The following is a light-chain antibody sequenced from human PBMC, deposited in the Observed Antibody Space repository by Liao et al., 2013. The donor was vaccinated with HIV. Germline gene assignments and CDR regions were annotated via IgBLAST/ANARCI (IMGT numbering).Light chain of an antibody. J-gene: IGLJ3*02. CDR3: QVWSRSDLRGV. CDR1: NIGIKR. V-gene: IGLV3-21*04. CDR2: YDL. Sequence: SYELTQPPSVSVAPGKTATITCAGDNIGIKRVQWYLQKPGQAPVLVIYYDLYRPSGVPERFSGSSSGNTATLTISGVEAGDEADYFCQVWSRSDLRGVFGGGTRLTVL.